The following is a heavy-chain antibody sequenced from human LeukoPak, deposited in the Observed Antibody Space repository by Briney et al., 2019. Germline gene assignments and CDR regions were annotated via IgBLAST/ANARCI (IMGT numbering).Heavy chain of an antibody. J-gene: IGHJ4*02. V-gene: IGHV3-33*05. CDR3: ARGRGSYAAFDN. D-gene: IGHD2-2*01. Sequence: GGSLRLSCIGSPFTFSDYGMHWVRQAPGKGLEWVAVISYDGSDKYYADSVKGRFTISRDNSKNTLYLQMNSLRAEDTAVYFCARGRGSYAAFDNWGQGTLVPVSS. CDR1: PFTFSDYG. CDR2: ISYDGSDK.